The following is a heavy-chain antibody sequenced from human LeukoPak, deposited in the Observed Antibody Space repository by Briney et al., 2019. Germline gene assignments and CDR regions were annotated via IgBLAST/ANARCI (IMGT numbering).Heavy chain of an antibody. CDR3: AKGVVGATAQIDF. J-gene: IGHJ4*02. D-gene: IGHD1-26*01. V-gene: IGHV3-9*01. CDR1: GFTFDDYA. CDR2: ISWNSGSI. Sequence: GRSLRLSCAASGFTFDDYAMHWVRQAPGKGLEWVSGISWNSGSIGYADSVKGRFTISRDNAKNSLYLQMNGLRTEDTALYYCAKGVVGATAQIDFWGQGTLVTVSS.